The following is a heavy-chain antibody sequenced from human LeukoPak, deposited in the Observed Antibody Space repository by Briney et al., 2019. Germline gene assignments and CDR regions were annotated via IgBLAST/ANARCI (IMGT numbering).Heavy chain of an antibody. J-gene: IGHJ4*02. CDR3: ARVASSRRGSRYYYGSGSSPLDY. V-gene: IGHV4-34*01. D-gene: IGHD3-10*01. Sequence: SETLSLTCAVYGGSFSGYYWNWIRQPPGKGLEWIGEIYHSGSTNYNPSLKSRVTISVDTSKNQFSLKLSSVTAADTAVYYCARVASSRRGSRYYYGSGSSPLDYWGQGTLVTVSS. CDR1: GGSFSGYY. CDR2: IYHSGST.